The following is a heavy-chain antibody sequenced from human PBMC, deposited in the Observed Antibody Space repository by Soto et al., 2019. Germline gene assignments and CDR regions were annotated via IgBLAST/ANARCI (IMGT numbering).Heavy chain of an antibody. CDR1: GFTFSSFT. CDR3: ARDPSSTVTAEGYFDY. CDR2: ISSSSNYV. D-gene: IGHD4-17*01. J-gene: IGHJ4*02. Sequence: EVLLVESGGGLVKPGGSLRLSCAASGFTFSSFTISWVRQAPGKGLEWVASISSSSNYVYYAKSVEGRFTISRGNAQNSLFLQMNSLRAEDTAVYYCARDPSSTVTAEGYFDYGGQGTLVPVSS. V-gene: IGHV3-21*01.